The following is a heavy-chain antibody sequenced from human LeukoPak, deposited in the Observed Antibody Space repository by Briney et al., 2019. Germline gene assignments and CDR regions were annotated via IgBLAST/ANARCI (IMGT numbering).Heavy chain of an antibody. D-gene: IGHD2-15*01. CDR2: INHSGST. V-gene: IGHV4-34*01. J-gene: IGHJ6*03. Sequence: PSETLSLTCAVYGGPFSGYYWSWIRQPPGKGLEWIGEINHSGSTNYNPSLKSRVTISVDTSKNQFSLQLNSVTPEDTAVYYCAREPLCSGGACYSSKYMDVWGKGTPVTVSS. CDR1: GGPFSGYY. CDR3: AREPLCSGGACYSSKYMDV.